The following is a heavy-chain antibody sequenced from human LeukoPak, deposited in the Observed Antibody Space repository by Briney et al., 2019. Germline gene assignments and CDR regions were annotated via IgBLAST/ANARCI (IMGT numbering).Heavy chain of an antibody. CDR2: IYYSGST. D-gene: IGHD3-10*01. CDR1: GGSTSSGGYY. V-gene: IGHV4-31*03. CDR3: AREITMVRGADWFDP. J-gene: IGHJ5*02. Sequence: PSQTLSLTCTVSGGSTSSGGYYWSWIRQHPGKGLEWIGYIYYSGSTYYNPSLKSRVTISVDTSKNQFSLKLSSVTAADTAVYYCAREITMVRGADWFDPWGQGTLVTVSS.